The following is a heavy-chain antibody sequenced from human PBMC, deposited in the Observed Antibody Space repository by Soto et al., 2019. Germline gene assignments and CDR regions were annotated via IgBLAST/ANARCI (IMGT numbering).Heavy chain of an antibody. D-gene: IGHD6-19*01. J-gene: IGHJ4*01. CDR1: GCSISSGSY. CDR3: ARVHVMVVAGSTFDY. CDR2: IYHGGTT. Sequence: PSETLSLTCTVSGCSISSGSYWAWIRQPPGKGPEWIASIYHGGTTFYNPSLKSRITISVDTSNNQFSLKLTSVTAADTAVYYCARVHVMVVAGSTFDYWGHGTLVTVS. V-gene: IGHV4-38-2*02.